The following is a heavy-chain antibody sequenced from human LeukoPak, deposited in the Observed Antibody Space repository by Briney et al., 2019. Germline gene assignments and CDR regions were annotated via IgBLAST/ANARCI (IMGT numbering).Heavy chain of an antibody. D-gene: IGHD3-3*01. CDR3: ARAGYDFWSGTYYYYMDV. J-gene: IGHJ6*03. V-gene: IGHV1-69*01. CDR1: GGTFSSYA. CDR2: IIPIFGTA. Sequence: ASVKVSCKASGGTFSSYAISWLRQAPGQGLEWMGGIIPIFGTANYAQKFQGRVTITADESTSTAYMELSSLRSEDTAVYYCARAGYDFWSGTYYYYMDVWGKGTTVTVSS.